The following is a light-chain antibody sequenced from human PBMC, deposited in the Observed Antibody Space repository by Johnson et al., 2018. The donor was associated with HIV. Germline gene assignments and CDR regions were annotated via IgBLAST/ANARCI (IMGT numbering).Light chain of an antibody. V-gene: IGLV1-51*02. CDR2: ENN. Sequence: SVLTQPPSVSAAPGQKVTISCSGSSSNIGNNYVSWYQQLPGTAPKLLIYENNKRPSGIPDRFSGSKSGTSAALDIAGLQTGDEADYYCGTWDSSLTVGVFGSGTKVTVL. CDR3: GTWDSSLTVGV. CDR1: SSNIGNNY. J-gene: IGLJ1*01.